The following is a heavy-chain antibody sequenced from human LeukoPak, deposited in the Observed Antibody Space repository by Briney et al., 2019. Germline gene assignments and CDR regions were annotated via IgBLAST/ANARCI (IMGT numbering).Heavy chain of an antibody. CDR2: ISDSGTYT. CDR1: GFTFSAYY. V-gene: IGHV3-11*03. J-gene: IGHJ4*02. Sequence: NPGGSLRLSCAASGFTFSAYYMNWIRQTPGKGLEWVSHISDSGTYTDYADSVKGRFTISRDNAQKSLYLQMNSLRVEDTAVYYCAMGDRGKSLAYYWGQGTLVTVSS. CDR3: AMGDRGKSLAYY. D-gene: IGHD3-16*01.